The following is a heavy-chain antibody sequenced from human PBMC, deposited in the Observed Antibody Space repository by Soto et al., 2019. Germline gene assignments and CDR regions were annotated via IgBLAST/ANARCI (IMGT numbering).Heavy chain of an antibody. D-gene: IGHD4-17*01. CDR3: AKGGKGSATVTTDAMDV. Sequence: DVQLLESGGGLEQPGGSLRLSCAASAFTFSSYAMSWVRQAPGKGLEWVSGISGSGYNTYYADSVKGRFTISRDNSKNALYLQVSGRRVEDTAIYYCAKGGKGSATVTTDAMDVWGQGTTVTVSS. CDR1: AFTFSSYA. J-gene: IGHJ6*02. V-gene: IGHV3-23*01. CDR2: ISGSGYNT.